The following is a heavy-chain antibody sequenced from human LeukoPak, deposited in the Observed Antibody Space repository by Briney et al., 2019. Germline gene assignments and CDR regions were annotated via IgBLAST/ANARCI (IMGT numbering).Heavy chain of an antibody. Sequence: GGSLRLSCAASGFTFSSYSMNWVRQAPGKGLEWVSTFSDSTGNTYYADSVKGRFTISRDTSKNTLYLQMNSLRAEDTALYYCTNARSGRYYFDFWGQGTLVIVSS. CDR2: FSDSTGNT. CDR3: TNARSGRYYFDF. D-gene: IGHD3-10*01. V-gene: IGHV3-23*01. J-gene: IGHJ4*02. CDR1: GFTFSSYS.